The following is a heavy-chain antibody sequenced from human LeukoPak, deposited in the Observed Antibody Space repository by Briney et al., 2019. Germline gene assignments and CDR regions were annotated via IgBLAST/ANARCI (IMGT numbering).Heavy chain of an antibody. D-gene: IGHD6-13*01. V-gene: IGHV3-7*01. J-gene: IGHJ5*02. Sequence: QSGGSLRLSCAASGFTFSSYWMSWVRQAPGKGLEWVANIKQDGSEKYYVDSVKGRFTISRDNAKNSLYLQMNSLRAEDTAVYYCARDQYSSSWYDNWFDPWGQGTLVTVSS. CDR1: GFTFSSYW. CDR2: IKQDGSEK. CDR3: ARDQYSSSWYDNWFDP.